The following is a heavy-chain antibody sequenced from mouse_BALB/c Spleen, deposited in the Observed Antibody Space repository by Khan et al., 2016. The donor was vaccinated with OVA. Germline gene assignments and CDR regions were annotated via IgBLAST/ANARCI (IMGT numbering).Heavy chain of an antibody. CDR2: ISTGDTYT. J-gene: IGHJ1*01. V-gene: IGHV5-9-3*01. Sequence: EVELVESGGGLVKSGGSLKLSCAASGFTFSTYAMSWVRQTPEKRLEWVATISTGDTYTYYPDSVKGRFTISRANAKNTLYLQMISLGSEDTAMYYCARPPITTVVATSYWFFDVWGAGTTVTVST. D-gene: IGHD1-1*01. CDR3: ARPPITTVVATSYWFFDV. CDR1: GFTFSTYA.